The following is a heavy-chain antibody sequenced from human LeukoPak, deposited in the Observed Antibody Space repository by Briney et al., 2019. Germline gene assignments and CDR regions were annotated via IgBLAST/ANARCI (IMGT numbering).Heavy chain of an antibody. D-gene: IGHD6-13*01. J-gene: IGHJ6*03. V-gene: IGHV1-69*06. CDR1: GYTFSNYC. Sequence: SVKVSCKASGYTFSNYCMHWVRQAPGQGLEWMGGIIPIFGTANYAQKFQGRVTITADKSTSTAYMELSSLRSEDTAVYYCARDGEQQLSYYYYMDVWGKGTTVTVSS. CDR3: ARDGEQQLSYYYYMDV. CDR2: IIPIFGTA.